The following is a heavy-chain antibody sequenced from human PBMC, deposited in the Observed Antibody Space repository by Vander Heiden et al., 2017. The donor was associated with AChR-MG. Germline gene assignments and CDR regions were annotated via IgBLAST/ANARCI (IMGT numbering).Heavy chain of an antibody. CDR3: ARGPSHGAFDV. CDR2: ISPDGNAK. Sequence: QVHLVESGGGVVQPGRPLRTSCAAPASTFMTADMHGLRQAPGKGLEWVSHISPDGNAKYYAGSVKGRFSVSRDSSKDTLYLEMNSLRGEDTALYYCARGPSHGAFDVWGQGTMVTVSS. J-gene: IGHJ3*01. V-gene: IGHV3-30*03. CDR1: ASTFMTAD.